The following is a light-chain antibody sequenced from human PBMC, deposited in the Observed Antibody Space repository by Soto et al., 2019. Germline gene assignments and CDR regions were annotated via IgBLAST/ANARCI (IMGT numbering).Light chain of an antibody. CDR2: DAS. J-gene: IGKJ4*01. Sequence: PGERATISCRASQSVSSYLAWYKQKPGQAPRLLIYDASTRATGITARVSGSGSGTDFTLTISSLEPEDFAVYYCQHRSNWLTFGGGTKVEIK. V-gene: IGKV3-11*01. CDR3: QHRSNWLT. CDR1: QSVSSY.